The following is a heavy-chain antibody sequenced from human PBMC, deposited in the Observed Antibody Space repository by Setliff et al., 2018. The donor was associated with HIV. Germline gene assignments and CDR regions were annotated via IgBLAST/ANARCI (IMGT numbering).Heavy chain of an antibody. D-gene: IGHD5-18*01. CDR3: AKGGYGGAYYVAGY. CDR1: GFTFSSYW. Sequence: PGGSLRLSCAASGFTFSSYWMHWVRQSPGEGLLWVARLNPEANYIHYADSVKGRFTISRDNAKNTLYLQMTNLEPGDTAMYYCAKGGYGGAYYVAGYWGQGTKVTVSS. V-gene: IGHV3-74*01. CDR2: LNPEANYI. J-gene: IGHJ4*02.